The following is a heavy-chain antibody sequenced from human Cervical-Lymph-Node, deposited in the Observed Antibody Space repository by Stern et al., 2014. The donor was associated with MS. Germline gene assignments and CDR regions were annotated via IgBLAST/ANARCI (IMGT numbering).Heavy chain of an antibody. D-gene: IGHD1-1*01. Sequence: EVQLEESGGGIVQPGGSLMISCVASGFNFRTYWMHWVRQGPGKGLEWVSRIKGDGTVSTYADSVRGRFTIYRNNANNTMSLQLDNLRVEDTAIYYCASAYRASWGQGTLVTVST. CDR1: GFNFRTYW. V-gene: IGHV3-74*02. CDR3: ASAYRAS. CDR2: IKGDGTVS. J-gene: IGHJ4*02.